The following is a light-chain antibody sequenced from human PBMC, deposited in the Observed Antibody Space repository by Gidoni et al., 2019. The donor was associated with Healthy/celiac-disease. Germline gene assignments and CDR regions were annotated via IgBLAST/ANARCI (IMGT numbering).Light chain of an antibody. CDR2: EVS. J-gene: IGLJ2*01. V-gene: IGLV2-14*01. CDR1: SSDVGCYNY. CDR3: SSYTSSRTLDVV. Sequence: QSALTQPASVSGSPGQSLTISCTGTSSDVGCYNYVSWYQQHPGKAPKLMIYEVSNRPSGVSNRFSGSKSGNTASLTISGLQAEDEADYYCSSYTSSRTLDVVVGGGTKLTVL.